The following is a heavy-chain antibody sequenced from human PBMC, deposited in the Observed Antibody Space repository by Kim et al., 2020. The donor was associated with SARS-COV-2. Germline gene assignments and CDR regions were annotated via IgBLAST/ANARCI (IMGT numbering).Heavy chain of an antibody. D-gene: IGHD5-18*01. CDR3: ARRRTLDTTKTYYYYYALGD. CDR2: IDPSDSYT. J-gene: IGHJ6*04. V-gene: IGHV5-10-1*01. Sequence: GESLKISCKGSGYSFTSYWISWVRQMPGKGLEWMGRIDPSDSYTNYSPSFQGHVTITADKSISTAYLQWSRLKASDTAMYYCARRRTLDTTKTYYYYYALGDWGKGTTVNVSS. CDR1: GYSFTSYW.